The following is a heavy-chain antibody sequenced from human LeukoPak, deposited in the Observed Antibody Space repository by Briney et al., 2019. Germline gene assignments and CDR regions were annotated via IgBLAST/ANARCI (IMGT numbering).Heavy chain of an antibody. Sequence: ASVKVSCKASGGTFSSYAISWVRQAPGQGLEWMGGIIPIFGTANYAQKFQGRVTITADKSTSTAYMELSSLRSEDTAVYYCAREGIESPPRPFDYWGQGTLVTVSS. CDR2: IIPIFGTA. CDR3: AREGIESPPRPFDY. CDR1: GGTFSSYA. J-gene: IGHJ4*02. V-gene: IGHV1-69*06.